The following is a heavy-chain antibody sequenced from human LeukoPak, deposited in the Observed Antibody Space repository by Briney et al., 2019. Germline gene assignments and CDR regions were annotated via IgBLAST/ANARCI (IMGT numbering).Heavy chain of an antibody. CDR1: GYTFTSYD. J-gene: IGHJ6*02. D-gene: IGHD3-16*01. Sequence: ASVRVSCKSSGYTFTSYDINWVRQATGQGLEWMGWMNPNSGNTGYAQKFQGRVTMTRNTSISTAYMELSSLRSEDTAVYYCARAYAPFNYYSYGMDVWGQGTTVTV. V-gene: IGHV1-8*01. CDR3: ARAYAPFNYYSYGMDV. CDR2: MNPNSGNT.